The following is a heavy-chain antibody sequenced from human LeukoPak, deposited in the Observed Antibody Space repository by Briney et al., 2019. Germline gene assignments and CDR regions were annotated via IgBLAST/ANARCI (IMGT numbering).Heavy chain of an antibody. V-gene: IGHV3-30-3*01. CDR2: ISYDGSNK. D-gene: IGHD2-2*01. J-gene: IGHJ4*02. CDR1: GFTFSSYA. Sequence: GGSLRLSCAASGFTFSSYAMHWVRQAPGKGLEWVAVISYDGSNKYYADSVKGRFTISRDNSKNTLYLQMNSLRAEDTAVYYCAREAIVVVPAAKSPDFDYWGQGTLVTVSS. CDR3: AREAIVVVPAAKSPDFDY.